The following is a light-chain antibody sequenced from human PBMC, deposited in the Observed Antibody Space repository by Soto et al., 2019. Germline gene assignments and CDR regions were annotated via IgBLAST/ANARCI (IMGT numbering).Light chain of an antibody. J-gene: IGKJ4*01. Sequence: DIQMTHSPSSLPASVGTGVPTPSRAGQSIGKYLNWNQPKPGEAPKLLIYGASTLQRGVPSRFSGGGSGTDFTLTISSLQPEDFATYYCQQTYTSPLTFGGGTTVE. CDR3: QQTYTSPLT. V-gene: IGKV1-39*01. CDR2: GAS. CDR1: QSIGKY.